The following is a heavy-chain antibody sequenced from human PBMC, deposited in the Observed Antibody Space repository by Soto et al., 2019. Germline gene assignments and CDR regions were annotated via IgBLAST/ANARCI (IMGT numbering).Heavy chain of an antibody. J-gene: IGHJ4*02. V-gene: IGHV4-59*08. CDR1: GGSISSFY. CDR3: ARHTPAISISDH. Sequence: DTLSRTWTGCGGSISSFYWSWFRQPPGKGLEWIGYIYYSGSTNYNPSLKSRVTISVDTSKNQFSLKLSSVTAADTAVYYCARHTPAISISDHWGQGTLVTVSS. D-gene: IGHD2-15*01. CDR2: IYYSGST.